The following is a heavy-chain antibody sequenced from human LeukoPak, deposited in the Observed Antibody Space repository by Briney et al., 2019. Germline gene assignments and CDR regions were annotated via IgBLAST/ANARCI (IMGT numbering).Heavy chain of an antibody. CDR3: AKAPLKTIVVVTAFDY. V-gene: IGHV3-23*01. D-gene: IGHD2-21*02. CDR2: ISGSGGST. J-gene: IGHJ4*02. Sequence: QTGGSLRLSCAASGFTFSSYAMSWVRQAPGKGLEWVSAISGSGGSTYYADSVKGRFTISRDNSKNTLYLQMNGLRAEDTAVYYCAKAPLKTIVVVTAFDYWGQGTLVTVSS. CDR1: GFTFSSYA.